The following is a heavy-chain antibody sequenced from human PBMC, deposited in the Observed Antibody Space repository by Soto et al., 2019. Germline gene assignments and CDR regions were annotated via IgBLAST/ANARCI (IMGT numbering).Heavy chain of an antibody. CDR2: ISYDGSNK. CDR3: ARGRAVVVPAAPFDY. Sequence: QVQLVESGGGVVQPGRSLRLSCAASGFTFSSYAMHWVRQAPGKGLEWVAVISYDGSNKYYADSVKGRFTISRDNSKNTLYLQMNSLRAEDTAVYYCARGRAVVVPAAPFDYWGQGTLVTVSS. D-gene: IGHD2-2*01. V-gene: IGHV3-30-3*01. J-gene: IGHJ4*02. CDR1: GFTFSSYA.